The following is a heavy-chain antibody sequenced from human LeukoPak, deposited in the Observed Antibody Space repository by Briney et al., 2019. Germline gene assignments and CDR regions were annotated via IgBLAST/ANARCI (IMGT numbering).Heavy chain of an antibody. CDR2: ISSSASTI. V-gene: IGHV3-48*03. D-gene: IGHD6-19*01. Sequence: GRSLRLSCAASGFSFSNYEMNWVRQAPGKGLEWVSYISSSASTIYYADSVKGRFTISRDNAKNSLYLQMNSLRAEDTAVYYCARGVFYSSDYSNCFDPWGQGTLVTVSS. CDR3: ARGVFYSSDYSNCFDP. CDR1: GFSFSNYE. J-gene: IGHJ5*02.